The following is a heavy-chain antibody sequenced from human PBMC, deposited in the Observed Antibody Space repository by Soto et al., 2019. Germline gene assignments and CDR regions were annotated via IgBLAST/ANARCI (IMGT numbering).Heavy chain of an antibody. CDR2: IYPGDSDT. D-gene: IGHD3-22*01. CDR1: GYSFTSYW. CDR3: ARHSSLYYYDSSGSFDP. V-gene: IGHV5-51*01. Sequence: GESLKISCKGSGYSFTSYWIGWVRQMPGKGLEWMGIIYPGDSDTRYSPSFQGQVTISADKSISTAYLQWSSLKASDTAMYYCARHSSLYYYDSSGSFDPWGQGTLVTVS. J-gene: IGHJ5*02.